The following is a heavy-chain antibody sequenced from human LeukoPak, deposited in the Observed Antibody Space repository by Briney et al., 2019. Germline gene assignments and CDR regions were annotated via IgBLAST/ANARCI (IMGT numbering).Heavy chain of an antibody. CDR2: ISGDGSMT. J-gene: IGHJ4*02. V-gene: IGHV3-74*01. Sequence: PGGSLRLSCAVSGFTFRSYWMHWVRQAPGKGLVWVSRISGDGSMTNYAGSVKGRFTISRDNAKNTVYLQMNSLRAEDTAVYYCARYSSSSGGASHYLDYWGQGTLVTVSS. CDR3: ARYSSSSGGASHYLDY. D-gene: IGHD6-6*01. CDR1: GFTFRSYW.